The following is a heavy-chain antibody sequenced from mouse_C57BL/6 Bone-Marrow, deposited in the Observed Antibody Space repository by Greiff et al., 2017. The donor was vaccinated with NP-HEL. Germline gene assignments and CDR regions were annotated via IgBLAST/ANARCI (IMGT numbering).Heavy chain of an antibody. CDR2: IYPGNSDT. D-gene: IGHD1-1*01. J-gene: IGHJ2*01. CDR1: GYTFTSYW. CDR3: TGYYYGSPFDY. Sequence: EVQLQQSGTVLARPGASVKMSCKTSGYTFTSYWMHWVKQRPGQGLEWIGAIYPGNSDTSYNQKFKGKAKLTAVTSASTAYMERSSLTNEDSAVYYCTGYYYGSPFDYWGQGTTLTVSS. V-gene: IGHV1-5*01.